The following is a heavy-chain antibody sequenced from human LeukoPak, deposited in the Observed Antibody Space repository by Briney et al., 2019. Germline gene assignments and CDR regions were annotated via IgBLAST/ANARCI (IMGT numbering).Heavy chain of an antibody. CDR3: ARAPAFHAGAFDI. V-gene: IGHV7-4-1*02. J-gene: IGHJ3*02. Sequence: ASVKVSCKASGYPFNKFGISWVRQAPGQGLEWMGWINTNTGNPTYAQGFTGRFVFSLDTSVSTAYLQISSLKAEDTAVYYCARAPAFHAGAFDIWGQGTMVTVSS. D-gene: IGHD3-3*02. CDR2: INTNTGNP. CDR1: GYPFNKFG.